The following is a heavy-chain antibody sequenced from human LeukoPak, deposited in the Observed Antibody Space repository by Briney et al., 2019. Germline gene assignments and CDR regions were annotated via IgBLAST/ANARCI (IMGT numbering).Heavy chain of an antibody. D-gene: IGHD1-7*01. V-gene: IGHV1-18*01. CDR2: ISAYNGNT. CDR1: GYTFTSYG. J-gene: IGHJ3*02. Sequence: ASVKVSCKASGYTFTSYGISWVRQAPGQGLEWMGWISAYNGNTNYAQKLQGRVTMTTDTSTSTAYMELRSLRSDDTAVYYCASPLTGTTSRAFDIWGQGTMVTVSS. CDR3: ASPLTGTTSRAFDI.